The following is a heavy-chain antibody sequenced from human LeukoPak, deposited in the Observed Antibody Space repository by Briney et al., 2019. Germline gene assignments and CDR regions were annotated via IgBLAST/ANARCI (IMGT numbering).Heavy chain of an antibody. D-gene: IGHD3-16*01. V-gene: IGHV4-30-4*01. CDR1: GGSISSGDYY. J-gene: IGHJ4*02. Sequence: SQTLSLTCTVSGGSISSGDYYWSWIRQPPGKGLEWIGYIYYSGSTYYNPSLESRVTISVDTSKNQFSLKLSSVTAADTAVYYCARFALGGPFDYWGQGTLVTVSS. CDR3: ARFALGGPFDY. CDR2: IYYSGST.